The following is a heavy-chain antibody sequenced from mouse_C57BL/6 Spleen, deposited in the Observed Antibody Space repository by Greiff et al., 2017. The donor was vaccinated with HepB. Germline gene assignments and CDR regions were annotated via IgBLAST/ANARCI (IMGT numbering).Heavy chain of an antibody. CDR2: INPSSGYT. V-gene: IGHV1-4*01. D-gene: IGHD1-1*01. CDR3: ARENYGGFAY. CDR1: GYTFTSYT. J-gene: IGHJ3*01. Sequence: VQLQQSGAELARPGASVKMSCKASGYTFTSYTMHWVKQRPGQGLEWIGYINPSSGYTKYNQKFKDKATLTADKSSSTAYMQLSNLTSEDSAVYYGARENYGGFAYWGQGTLVTVSA.